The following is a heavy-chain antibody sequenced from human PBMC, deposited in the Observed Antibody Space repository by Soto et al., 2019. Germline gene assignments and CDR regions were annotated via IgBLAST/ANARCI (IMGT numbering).Heavy chain of an antibody. D-gene: IGHD3-9*01. CDR1: GGSISSSSYY. CDR3: ARPTTLTGATGNWFDP. J-gene: IGHJ5*02. Sequence: ASETLSLTCTVSGGSISSSSYYWGWIRQPPGKGLEWIGSIYYSGSTYYNPSLKSRVTISVDTSKNQFSLKLSSVTAADTAVYYCARPTTLTGATGNWFDPWGQGTLVTVSS. V-gene: IGHV4-39*01. CDR2: IYYSGST.